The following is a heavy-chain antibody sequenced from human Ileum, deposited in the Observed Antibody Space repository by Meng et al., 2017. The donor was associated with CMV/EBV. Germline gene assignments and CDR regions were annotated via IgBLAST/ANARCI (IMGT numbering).Heavy chain of an antibody. V-gene: IGHV4-30-4*01. Sequence: LPMQESGQGLVKPSQTLFLTCTVSRASINNDDYYWSWTRKPPGKGLEWIGYIYYNGITYYNPSLKSRIAILVDTSKSQFSLIVSSVTAADTAVYYCAKYSGPSRWFDPWGQGTLVTVSS. CDR2: IYYNGIT. CDR1: RASINNDDYY. J-gene: IGHJ5*02. CDR3: AKYSGPSRWFDP. D-gene: IGHD5-12*01.